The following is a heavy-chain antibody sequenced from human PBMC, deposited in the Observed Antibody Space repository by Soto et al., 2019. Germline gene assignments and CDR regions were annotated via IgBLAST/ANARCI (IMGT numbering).Heavy chain of an antibody. V-gene: IGHV1-18*01. CDR2: ISAYNGNT. J-gene: IGHJ6*01. CDR1: GYTFTSYG. CDR3: ARDRILNWAGYNGDDDYYYGMDV. D-gene: IGHD5-12*01. Sequence: GASVKVSCKASGYTFTSYGISWVRQAPGQGLEWMGWISAYNGNTNYAQKLQGRVTMTTDTSTSTAYMELRSLRSDDTAVYYCARDRILNWAGYNGDDDYYYGMDVWRQGTTVTVSS.